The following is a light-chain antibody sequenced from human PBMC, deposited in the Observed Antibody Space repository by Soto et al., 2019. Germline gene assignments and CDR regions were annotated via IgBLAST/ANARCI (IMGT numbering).Light chain of an antibody. V-gene: IGKV1-8*01. CDR3: QQYYSYPLT. CDR2: AAS. J-gene: IGKJ5*01. CDR1: QGISSY. Sequence: AIRMTQSPSSFSASTGDRVTITCRASQGISSYLAWYQQNPGKAPKLLIYAASTLQSGVPSRFSGSGSGTDFTLTISCLQSEDFATYYCQQYYSYPLTFGQGTRLEIK.